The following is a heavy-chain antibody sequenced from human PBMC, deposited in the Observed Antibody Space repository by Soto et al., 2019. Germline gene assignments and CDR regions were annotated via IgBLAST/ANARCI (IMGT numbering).Heavy chain of an antibody. CDR2: IYWDDDK. CDR3: AHTAYGDYYDYGMDV. D-gene: IGHD4-17*01. J-gene: IGHJ6*02. V-gene: IGHV2-5*02. Sequence: QITLKESGPTLVKPTQTLTLTCTFSGFSLSTSGVGVGWIRQPPGKALEWLALIYWDDDKRHSPSLKSRITNTKDTSKNQVALTMTTTDPVYTATYYCAHTAYGDYYDYGMDVWGQGPTATAS. CDR1: GFSLSTSGVG.